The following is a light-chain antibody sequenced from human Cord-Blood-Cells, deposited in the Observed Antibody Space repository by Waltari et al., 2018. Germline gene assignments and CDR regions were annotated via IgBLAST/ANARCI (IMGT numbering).Light chain of an antibody. Sequence: DIQMTQSPSTLSASVGDRVTITCRASQSISSRLAWYQQKPGKSPKHLIYKASSLESGVPSRFGGSGSGTEFTLTISSLQPDDFATYYCQQYNSYPYTFGQGTKLEIK. CDR2: KAS. CDR3: QQYNSYPYT. V-gene: IGKV1-5*03. J-gene: IGKJ2*01. CDR1: QSISSR.